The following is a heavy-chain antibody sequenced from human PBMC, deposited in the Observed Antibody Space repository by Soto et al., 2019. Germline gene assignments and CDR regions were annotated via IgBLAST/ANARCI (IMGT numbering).Heavy chain of an antibody. D-gene: IGHD2-2*01. CDR2: IWYDGSNK. Sequence: PGGSLRLSCAASGFTFSSYGMHWVRQAPGKGLEWVAVIWYDGSNKYYADSVKGRFTISRDNSKNTLYLQMNSLRAEDTAVYYCARDRANYAPPTGFAPWGQGTLVTVSS. V-gene: IGHV3-33*01. CDR1: GFTFSSYG. J-gene: IGHJ5*02. CDR3: ARDRANYAPPTGFAP.